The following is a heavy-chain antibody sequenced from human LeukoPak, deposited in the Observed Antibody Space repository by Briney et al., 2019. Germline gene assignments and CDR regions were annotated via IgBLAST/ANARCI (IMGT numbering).Heavy chain of an antibody. D-gene: IGHD2-2*02. J-gene: IGHJ4*02. CDR1: GLTHNLYW. V-gene: IGHV3-7*01. Sequence: PGGPLSLLCAPCGLTHNLYWMLGAPDATGKGMEGGANIKQEGSEKQCVLYEKGRFTIYRDNAENSLYLQMNSLRAEDKAVYYCAREPIPHDWGRGPLFTVSS. CDR3: AREPIPHD. CDR2: IKQEGSEK.